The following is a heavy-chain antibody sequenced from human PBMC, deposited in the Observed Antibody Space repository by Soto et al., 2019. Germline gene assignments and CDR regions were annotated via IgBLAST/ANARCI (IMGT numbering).Heavy chain of an antibody. J-gene: IGHJ6*02. V-gene: IGHV3-30*18. Sequence: SGFTFSSYGMHWVRQAPGKGLDWVAAISYDGSFVYYADSVRGRFTISRDNSRNTLDLQMNTLRHEDTAVYYCAKERGRNRNFAMDVWGQGTSVTVSS. D-gene: IGHD1-1*01. CDR1: GFTFSSYG. CDR3: AKERGRNRNFAMDV. CDR2: ISYDGSFV.